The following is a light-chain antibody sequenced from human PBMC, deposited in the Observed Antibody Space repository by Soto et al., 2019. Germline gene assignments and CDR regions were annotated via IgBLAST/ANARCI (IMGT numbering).Light chain of an antibody. Sequence: EIVMTQSPVTLSVSPGERATLSCRASQSVSNNYLAWYQQKPGQAPRLLIYDASNRATGIPARFSGSGSGTDFTLTISSLEPEDFAVYYCQQRSNWLTFGGGTKVDIK. J-gene: IGKJ4*01. CDR3: QQRSNWLT. CDR2: DAS. CDR1: QSVSNNY. V-gene: IGKV3-11*01.